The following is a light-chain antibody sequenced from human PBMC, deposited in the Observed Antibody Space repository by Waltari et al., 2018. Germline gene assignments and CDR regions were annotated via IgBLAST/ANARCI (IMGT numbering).Light chain of an antibody. CDR2: AAS. J-gene: IGKJ1*01. CDR1: HGISNY. Sequence: IQLTQSPSSLSPFVRDRLTITCRASHGISNYLAWYQQKPGKSPKLLIYAASTLQSGVPSRFSGSGSGTDFTLTISSLQPEDFATYYCQQLNSYQWTFGQGTKVEIK. CDR3: QQLNSYQWT. V-gene: IGKV1-9*01.